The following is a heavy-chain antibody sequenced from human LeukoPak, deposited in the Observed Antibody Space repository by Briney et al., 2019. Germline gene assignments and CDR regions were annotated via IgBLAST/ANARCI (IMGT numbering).Heavy chain of an antibody. CDR1: GYTFTSYD. J-gene: IGHJ4*02. CDR3: ARGPRYYYGSGSYYNLDY. V-gene: IGHV1-8*01. Sequence: ASVKVSCTASGYTFTSYDINWVRQATGQGLEWRGWMNPKSGNTGYAQKFQGRVTITRNTSISTAYMELSSLRSEDTAVYYCARGPRYYYGSGSYYNLDYWGQGTLVTVSS. CDR2: MNPKSGNT. D-gene: IGHD3-10*01.